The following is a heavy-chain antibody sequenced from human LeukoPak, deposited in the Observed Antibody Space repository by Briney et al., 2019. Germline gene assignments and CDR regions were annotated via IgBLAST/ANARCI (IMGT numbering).Heavy chain of an antibody. J-gene: IGHJ4*02. D-gene: IGHD3-10*01. CDR2: ISRSSSPI. V-gene: IGHV3-48*04. Sequence: PGGSLRLSCGAFGFSLSHYSMNWVRQAPGKGLEWVSYISRSSSPIFYADSVKGRFTISRDNAKNSLYLQMNSLRAEDTAVYYCARDRGYYGSIDYWGQGTLVTVSS. CDR1: GFSLSHYS. CDR3: ARDRGYYGSIDY.